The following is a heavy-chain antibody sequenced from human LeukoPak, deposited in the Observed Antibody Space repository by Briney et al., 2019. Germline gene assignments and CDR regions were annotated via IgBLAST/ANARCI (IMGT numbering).Heavy chain of an antibody. Sequence: GESLKISCKGSGYSFTSYWIGWVRQMPGKGLEWMGITYPGDSDTRYSPSFQGQVTISADKSISTAYLQWSSLKASDTAMYYCARHRDDSTGYENAMDVWGQGTTVTVSS. CDR3: ARHRDDSTGYENAMDV. CDR1: GYSFTSYW. D-gene: IGHD3-22*01. V-gene: IGHV5-51*01. J-gene: IGHJ6*02. CDR2: TYPGDSDT.